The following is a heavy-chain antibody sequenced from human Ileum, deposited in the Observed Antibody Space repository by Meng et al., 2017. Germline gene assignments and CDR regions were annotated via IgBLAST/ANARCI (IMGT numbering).Heavy chain of an antibody. CDR1: GYTLTSYS. CDR2: ISAYNGNT. J-gene: IGHJ3*02. V-gene: IGHV1-18*01. Sequence: ASVKVSCKASGYTLTSYSISWVRQAPGQGLEWMGWISAYNGNTKYAQKVQGRATMTTETSTSIAYMELRSLRSDDTAVYYCARTSYYDILTGYPDAFDIWGQGTMVTVSS. CDR3: ARTSYYDILTGYPDAFDI. D-gene: IGHD3-9*01.